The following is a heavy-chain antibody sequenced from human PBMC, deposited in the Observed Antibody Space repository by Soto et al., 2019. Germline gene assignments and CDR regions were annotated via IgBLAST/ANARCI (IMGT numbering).Heavy chain of an antibody. J-gene: IGHJ4*02. D-gene: IGHD6-13*01. V-gene: IGHV3-48*03. CDR3: ARDRAAGGY. CDR1: GFSFSHYE. CDR2: ISSGGNII. Sequence: EVQLVESGGGLVQPGGSLRLSCAASGFSFSHYEMNWVRQAPGKGLEWVAYISSGGNIIHYADSVRGRFTVSRDNARNSLFLQMNILRVEDTALYYGARDRAAGGYWGQGTLVTVSS.